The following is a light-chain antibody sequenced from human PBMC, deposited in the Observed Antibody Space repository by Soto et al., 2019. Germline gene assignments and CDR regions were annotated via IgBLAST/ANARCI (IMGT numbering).Light chain of an antibody. J-gene: IGKJ5*01. CDR1: QSISNH. CDR3: LQALQTST. Sequence: MTQSPSSLSASVEDSVLITCRASQSISNHLNWYLQKPGQSPQLLIYLGSNRASGVPDRFSGSGSGTDFTLKISRVEAEDVGVYCCLQALQTSTFGQGTRLEI. CDR2: LGS. V-gene: IGKV2-28*01.